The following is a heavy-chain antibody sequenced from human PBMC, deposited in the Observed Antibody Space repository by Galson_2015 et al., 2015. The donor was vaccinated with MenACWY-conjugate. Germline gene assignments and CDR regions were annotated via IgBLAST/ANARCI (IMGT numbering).Heavy chain of an antibody. CDR2: IRDTGSL. Sequence: SETLSLTCTVSGGSISTLYWSWFRQPPGEGLEWIAYIRDTGSLKDNPSLKSRVTMSSDKSNNQFSLRLISVTAADTAVYYCARIPTWGSSFVYFDYRGQGILVAVSS. CDR3: ARIPTWGSSFVYFDY. CDR1: GGSISTLY. V-gene: IGHV4-59*08. D-gene: IGHD7-27*01. J-gene: IGHJ4*02.